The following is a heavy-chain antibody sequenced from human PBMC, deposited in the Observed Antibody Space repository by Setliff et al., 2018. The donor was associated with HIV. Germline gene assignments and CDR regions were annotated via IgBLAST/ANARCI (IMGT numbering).Heavy chain of an antibody. V-gene: IGHV1-18*01. D-gene: IGHD3-16*01. CDR1: GYTFTNYD. CDR3: ARVEAFGGVSYSYYYMDV. J-gene: IGHJ6*03. CDR2: ISTYSGNT. Sequence: ASVKVSCKASGYTFTNYDISWVRRAPGQGLEWMGWISTYSGNTNYAQKLQGIVTMTTDTSTSTAYMELRSLRSDDTAVYYCARVEAFGGVSYSYYYMDVWGKGTTVTV.